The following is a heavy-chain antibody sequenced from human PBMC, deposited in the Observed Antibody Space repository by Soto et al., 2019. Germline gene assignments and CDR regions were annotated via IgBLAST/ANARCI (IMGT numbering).Heavy chain of an antibody. CDR2: INWNGGST. CDR1: GFTFSNYA. J-gene: IGHJ4*02. D-gene: IGHD3-22*01. CDR3: ARDLTMRALDY. V-gene: IGHV3-20*04. Sequence: PGGSLRLSCAASGFTFSNYAVSWVRQAPGKGLERVSGINWNGGSTGYADSVKGRFTISRDNAKNSLYLQMNSLRAEDTALYYCARDLTMRALDYWGQGTLVTVSS.